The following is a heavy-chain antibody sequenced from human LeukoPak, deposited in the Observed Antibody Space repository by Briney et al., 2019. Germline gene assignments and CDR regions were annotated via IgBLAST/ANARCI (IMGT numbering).Heavy chain of an antibody. Sequence: SETLSLTCTVSGGSISSYYWSWIRQPPGKGLEWIGYIYYSGSTNYNPSLKSRVTISVDTSKNQFSLKLSSVTAADTAVYYCARQEGYSSGWYIIYWGQGTLVTVSS. CDR3: ARQEGYSSGWYIIY. D-gene: IGHD6-19*01. CDR1: GGSISSYY. J-gene: IGHJ4*02. CDR2: IYYSGST. V-gene: IGHV4-59*08.